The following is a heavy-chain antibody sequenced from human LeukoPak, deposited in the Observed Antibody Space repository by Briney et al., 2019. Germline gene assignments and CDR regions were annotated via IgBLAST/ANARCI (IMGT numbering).Heavy chain of an antibody. D-gene: IGHD3-22*01. CDR1: GGSISSGGYY. J-gene: IGHJ4*02. V-gene: IGHV4-31*03. Sequence: PSQTLSLTCTVSGGSISSGGYYWSWIPQHPGKGLEWIGYIYYSGSAYDNPSLKSRVTISVDTSKTQFSLKLSSVTAADTAVKYWARVVAYYYDSSGLLYYFDYWGQGTLVTVSS. CDR3: ARVVAYYYDSSGLLYYFDY. CDR2: IYYSGSA.